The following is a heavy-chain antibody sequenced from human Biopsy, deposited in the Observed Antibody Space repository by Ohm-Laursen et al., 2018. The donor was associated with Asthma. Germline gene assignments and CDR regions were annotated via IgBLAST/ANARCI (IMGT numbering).Heavy chain of an antibody. Sequence: PGTLSLTCAVPGGSISSSNWWCWVRQPPGQGLEWIGEIYHSGSTNYNPSLKSRVTISVDKSKNQFSLQLSSVTTADTAVYYCAKLRITMVQGVIINVEYYYGMDVWGQGTTVTVSS. CDR2: IYHSGST. CDR1: GGSISSSNW. CDR3: AKLRITMVQGVIINVEYYYGMDV. V-gene: IGHV4-4*03. J-gene: IGHJ6*02. D-gene: IGHD3-10*01.